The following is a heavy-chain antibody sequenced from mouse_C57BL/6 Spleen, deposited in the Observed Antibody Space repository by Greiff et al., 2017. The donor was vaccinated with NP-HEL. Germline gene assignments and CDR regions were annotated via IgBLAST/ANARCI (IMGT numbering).Heavy chain of an antibody. V-gene: IGHV8-12*01. CDR3: ARREDFSWFAY. CDR2: IYWDADT. J-gene: IGHJ3*01. Sequence: QVTLKESGPGILQSSQTLSLTCSFSGFSLSTSGMGVSWIRQPPGLGLVWLAHIYWDADTRYNPSLNRRLTISKDTSRNQVFLKITSVDTADTATYYCARREDFSWFAYWGQGTLVTVSA. CDR1: GFSLSTSGMG.